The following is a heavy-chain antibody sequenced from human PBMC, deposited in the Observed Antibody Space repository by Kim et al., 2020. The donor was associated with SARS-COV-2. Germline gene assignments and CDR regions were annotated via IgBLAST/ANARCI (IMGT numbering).Heavy chain of an antibody. D-gene: IGHD3-22*01. V-gene: IGHV3-9*01. Sequence: GGSLRLSCAASGFTFGDYAMHWVRQAPGKGLEWVSGISWNSGSIGYADSVKGRFTISRDNAKNSLYLQMNSLRAEDTALYYCALEGDSSGYQHAFDIWGQGTMVTVSS. CDR3: ALEGDSSGYQHAFDI. CDR2: ISWNSGSI. J-gene: IGHJ3*02. CDR1: GFTFGDYA.